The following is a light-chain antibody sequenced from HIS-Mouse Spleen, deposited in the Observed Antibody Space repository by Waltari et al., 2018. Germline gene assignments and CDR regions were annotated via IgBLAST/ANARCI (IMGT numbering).Light chain of an antibody. CDR1: ALPKKY. J-gene: IGLJ2*01. V-gene: IGLV3-10*01. Sequence: SYELTQPPSVSVSPGQTARITCSGDALPKKYAYWYQQKSGQAPVLVSYEDSKRTSGIPERFSGSSSGTMATLTNSGAQVEDEADYYCYSTDSSGNHRVFGGGTKLTVL. CDR3: YSTDSSGNHRV. CDR2: EDS.